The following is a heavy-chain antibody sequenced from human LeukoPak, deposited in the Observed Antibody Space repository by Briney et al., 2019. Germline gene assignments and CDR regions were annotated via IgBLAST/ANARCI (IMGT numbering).Heavy chain of an antibody. CDR1: GFTFGDYA. CDR2: ISWNSDTI. CDR3: SKVGGLGSFYRSPYFAS. V-gene: IGHV3-9*01. J-gene: IGHJ4*02. D-gene: IGHD3-10*01. Sequence: PGRSLRLSCAAAGFTFGDYAMHWVRQAPGKGLEWVSGISWNSDTIAYADSVKGRFTISRDTAKNSLYLQMTRLRPEETALYYCSKVGGLGSFYRSPYFASWGQGTLVTVSS.